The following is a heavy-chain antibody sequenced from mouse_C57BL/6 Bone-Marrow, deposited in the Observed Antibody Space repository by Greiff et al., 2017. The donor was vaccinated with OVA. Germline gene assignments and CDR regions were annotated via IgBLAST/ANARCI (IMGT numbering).Heavy chain of an antibody. CDR2: IYPGSGST. Sequence: QVQLQQPGAELVKPGASVKMSCKASGYTFTSYWITWVKQRPGQGLEWIGDIYPGSGSTNYNEKFKSKATLTVDTSSSTAYRQLSSLTSEDSAVYYCARGGIWLRRGVYYFDYWGQGTTLTVSS. V-gene: IGHV1-55*01. CDR1: GYTFTSYW. CDR3: ARGGIWLRRGVYYFDY. D-gene: IGHD2-2*01. J-gene: IGHJ2*01.